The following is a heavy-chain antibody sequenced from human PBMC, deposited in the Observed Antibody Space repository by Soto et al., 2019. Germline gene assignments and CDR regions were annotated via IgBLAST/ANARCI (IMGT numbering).Heavy chain of an antibody. CDR2: ISWSSGSI. Sequence: GGSLRLSCAASGFTFDDYAMHWVRQAPGKGLEWVSGISWSSGSIGYADSVKGRFTISRDNAKNSLYLQMNSLRAEDTALYYCALSPRYYDSSGYPFDYWGQGTLVTVSS. V-gene: IGHV3-9*01. J-gene: IGHJ4*02. D-gene: IGHD3-22*01. CDR3: ALSPRYYDSSGYPFDY. CDR1: GFTFDDYA.